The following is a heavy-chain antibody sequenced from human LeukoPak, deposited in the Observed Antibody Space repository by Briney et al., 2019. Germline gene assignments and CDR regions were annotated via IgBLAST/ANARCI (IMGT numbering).Heavy chain of an antibody. CDR3: SAVNGYYFDY. V-gene: IGHV4-34*01. J-gene: IGHJ4*02. CDR2: INHSGST. Sequence: SETLSLTCAVYGGSFSGYYWSWIRQPPGKGLEWIGEINHSGSTNYNPSLKSRVTISVDTSKNQFSLKLSSVTAADTAVYYCSAVNGYYFDYWGQGTLVTVSS. CDR1: GGSFSGYY.